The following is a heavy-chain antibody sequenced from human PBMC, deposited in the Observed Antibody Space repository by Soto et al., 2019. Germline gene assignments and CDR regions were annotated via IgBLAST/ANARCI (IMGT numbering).Heavy chain of an antibody. V-gene: IGHV4-59*01. CDR2: IYYSGST. CDR1: GGSIGSYY. D-gene: IGHD3-22*01. J-gene: IGHJ4*02. Sequence: PETLSLTCTVSGGSIGSYYWSWIRQPPGKGLEWIGYIYYSGSTNYNPSLKSRVTISVDTSKNQFSLKLSSVTAADTAVYYCARESYYDSSGYSYYFDYWGQGTLVTVSS. CDR3: ARESYYDSSGYSYYFDY.